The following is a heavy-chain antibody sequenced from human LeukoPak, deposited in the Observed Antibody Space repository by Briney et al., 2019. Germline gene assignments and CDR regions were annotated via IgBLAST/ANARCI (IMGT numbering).Heavy chain of an antibody. V-gene: IGHV4-38-2*02. J-gene: IGHJ4*02. D-gene: IGHD3-10*01. CDR2: IYHSGST. Sequence: SETLSLTCTVSGYSIGSGYYWGWIRQPPGKGLEWIGSIYHSGSTYYNPSLKSRVTISVDTSNNHLSLSLNSVTAADTAVYYCAASLWFGIYPDYWGQGSLVTVSS. CDR3: AASLWFGIYPDY. CDR1: GYSIGSGYY.